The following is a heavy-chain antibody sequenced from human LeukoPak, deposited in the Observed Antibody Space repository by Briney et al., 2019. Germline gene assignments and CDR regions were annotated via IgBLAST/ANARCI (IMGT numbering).Heavy chain of an antibody. CDR2: IYTSGST. V-gene: IGHV4-4*07. D-gene: IGHD3-3*01. J-gene: IGHJ6*02. CDR1: GGSITTYY. CDR3: ARDHHDFWSGSYGMDV. Sequence: SETLSLTCTVSGGSITTYYWSWIRQPARKGLEWIGRIYTSGSTNYNPSLKSRVTMSVDTSKNQFSLKLSSVTAADTAVYYCARDHHDFWSGSYGMDVWGQGTTVTVSS.